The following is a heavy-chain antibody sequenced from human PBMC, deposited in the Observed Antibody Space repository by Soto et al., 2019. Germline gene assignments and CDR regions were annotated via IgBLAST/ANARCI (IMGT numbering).Heavy chain of an antibody. D-gene: IGHD3-22*01. V-gene: IGHV3-11*01. CDR2: ISNSGSTI. CDR1: GFTFSDYY. Sequence: QVQLVESGGGLVKPGGSLRLSCAASGFTFSDYYMSWIRQAPGRGLEWVSYISNSGSTIYFADSVKGRFTISRDNAKNSLYLQMNSLRSEDTTVYYCARQKAWTGKWLSLYAPGMDVWGQGTPVTVSS. J-gene: IGHJ6*02. CDR3: ARQKAWTGKWLSLYAPGMDV.